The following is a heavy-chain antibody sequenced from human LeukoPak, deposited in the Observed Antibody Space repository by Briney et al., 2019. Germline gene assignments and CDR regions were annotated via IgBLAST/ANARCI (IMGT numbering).Heavy chain of an antibody. CDR1: GFTFSSYA. CDR3: ANAGTIFGMVILFDY. J-gene: IGHJ4*02. D-gene: IGHD3-3*01. Sequence: GGSLRLSCAASGFTFSSYAMSWVRQAPGKGLEWVSAISGSGDSTYYADSVKGRFTISRDNPKNTLYLQMNSLRAEDTAVYYCANAGTIFGMVILFDYWGQGTLVTVSS. V-gene: IGHV3-23*01. CDR2: ISGSGDST.